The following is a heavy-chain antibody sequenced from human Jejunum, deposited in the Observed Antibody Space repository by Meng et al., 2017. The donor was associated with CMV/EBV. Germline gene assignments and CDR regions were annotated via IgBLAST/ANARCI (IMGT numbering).Heavy chain of an antibody. V-gene: IGHV3-21*01. D-gene: IGHD1-26*01. J-gene: IGHJ3*02. CDR1: GFPFSDYS. CDR3: ARASGSYSDAFDI. CDR2: ISDRGGYI. Sequence: SGFPFSDYSMTWVRQAPGKGLEWVSSISDRGGYIYYADSVRGRFTISRDNAKSSLYLHVNTLRAEDTAVYYCARASGSYSDAFDIWGQGTMVTVSS.